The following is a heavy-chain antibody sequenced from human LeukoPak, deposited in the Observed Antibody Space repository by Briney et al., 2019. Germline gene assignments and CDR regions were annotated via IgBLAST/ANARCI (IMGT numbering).Heavy chain of an antibody. Sequence: SETLSLTCAVSGGSISSGGYSWSWIRQPPGKGLEWIGYIYHSGSTYYNPPLKSRVTISVDRSKNQFSLKLSSVTAADTAVYYCARGSTTYDAFDIWGQGTMVTVSS. CDR3: ARGSTTYDAFDI. CDR2: IYHSGST. CDR1: GGSISSGGYS. D-gene: IGHD1-1*01. V-gene: IGHV4-30-2*01. J-gene: IGHJ3*02.